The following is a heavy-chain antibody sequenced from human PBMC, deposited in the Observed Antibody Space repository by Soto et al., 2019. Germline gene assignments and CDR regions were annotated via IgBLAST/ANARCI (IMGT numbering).Heavy chain of an antibody. CDR3: AHRRAGGGDYYHWFDP. V-gene: IGHV2-5*02. J-gene: IGHJ5*02. CDR2: IYWDDDK. CDR1: GFSLSTSGVG. D-gene: IGHD2-21*02. Sequence: QITLKESGPTLVKPTQTLTLTCTFSGFSLSTSGVGVGWIRQPPGKALEWLALIYWDDDKRYSPSLKSRLTITKDTSKNQVVLTMTNMDPVDTATYYCAHRRAGGGDYYHWFDPWGQGTLVTVSS.